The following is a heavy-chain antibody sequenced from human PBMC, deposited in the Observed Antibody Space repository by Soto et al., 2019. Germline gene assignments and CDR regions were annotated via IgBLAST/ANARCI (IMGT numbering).Heavy chain of an antibody. CDR2: IIPIFGTA. Sequence: QVQLVQSGAEVKKPGSSVKVSCKASGGTFSSYAISWVRQAPGQGLEWMGGIIPIFGTANYAPKCQGRVTITADESRRAGSLEMSSLRREHTAVYDCARDGYCSGGSCYVYYYYGMDVWGQGTTVTVSS. CDR1: GGTFSSYA. V-gene: IGHV1-69*12. J-gene: IGHJ6*02. CDR3: ARDGYCSGGSCYVYYYYGMDV. D-gene: IGHD2-15*01.